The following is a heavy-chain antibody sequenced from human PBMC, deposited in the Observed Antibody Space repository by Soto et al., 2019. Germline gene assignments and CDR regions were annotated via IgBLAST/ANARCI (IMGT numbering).Heavy chain of an antibody. V-gene: IGHV1-18*01. CDR3: ARDASGATTPGF. CDR2: IGTYSGDT. Sequence: GASVKVSCKASGNIFTNFGIYWVRQAPGQGLEWMGWIGTYSGDTNYAQKFQGRVTVTTDTSTSTGYMELTSLRSDDTAIYYCARDASGATTPGFWGQGTLVTVSS. D-gene: IGHD1-26*01. CDR1: GNIFTNFG. J-gene: IGHJ4*02.